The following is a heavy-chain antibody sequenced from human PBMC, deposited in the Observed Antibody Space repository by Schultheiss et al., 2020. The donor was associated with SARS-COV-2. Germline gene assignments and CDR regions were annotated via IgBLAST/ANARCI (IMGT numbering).Heavy chain of an antibody. CDR1: GLTVSNNY. V-gene: IGHV3-66*01. CDR3: VRDGPAASYGMDV. Sequence: GGSLRLSCAASGLTVSNNYMTWVRQAPGKGLEWVSVIYSGGNTHYADSVRGRFIISRDNSKNTLYLQMTSLRVEDTAMYYCVRDGPAASYGMDVWGQGTTVTVSS. D-gene: IGHD2-2*01. CDR2: IYSGGNT. J-gene: IGHJ6*02.